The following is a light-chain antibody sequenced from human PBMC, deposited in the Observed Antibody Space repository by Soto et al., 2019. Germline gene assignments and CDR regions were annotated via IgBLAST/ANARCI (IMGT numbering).Light chain of an antibody. CDR1: QTVSSY. V-gene: IGKV3-20*01. J-gene: IGKJ5*01. Sequence: VYTHAAGTLSLTPGERATLSCRASQTVSSYLTWYQQRPGQAPRLLISGASRRATGIPDRFSGSGSGTDFTLTISRLEPEDFALYYCQQYGTSPIT. CDR2: GAS. CDR3: QQYGTSPIT.